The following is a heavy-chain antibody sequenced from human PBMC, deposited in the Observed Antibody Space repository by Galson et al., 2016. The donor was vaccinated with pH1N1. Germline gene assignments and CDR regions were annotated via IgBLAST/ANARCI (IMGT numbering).Heavy chain of an antibody. D-gene: IGHD3-10*01. CDR3: ARGAGSPFRGDWFAP. V-gene: IGHV4-31*03. CDR1: GDSISIGGSS. J-gene: IGHJ5*02. CDR2: NYYSGSN. Sequence: TLSLTCSVSGDSISIGGSSWTWIRQHPGKGLEWIGYNYYSGSNFYNPSLKSRVSISVDTSKNQFSLTLNSLTPADAALYFCARGAGSPFRGDWFAPWGRGTLVTVSS.